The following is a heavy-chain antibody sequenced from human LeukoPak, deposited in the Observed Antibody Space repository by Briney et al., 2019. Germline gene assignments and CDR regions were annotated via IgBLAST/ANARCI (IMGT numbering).Heavy chain of an antibody. CDR1: GFTFSSYG. V-gene: IGHV3-33*01. Sequence: PGGSLRLSCAASGFTFSSYGMHWVRQAPGKGLEWVAVIRYDGSNKYYADSVKGRFTISRDNSKNTLYLQMNSLRAEDTAVYYCASERGIRWFDPWGQGTLVTVSS. CDR3: ASERGIRWFDP. D-gene: IGHD6-13*01. J-gene: IGHJ5*02. CDR2: IRYDGSNK.